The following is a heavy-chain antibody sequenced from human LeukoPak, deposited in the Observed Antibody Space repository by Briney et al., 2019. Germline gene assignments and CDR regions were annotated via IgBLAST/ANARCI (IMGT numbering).Heavy chain of an antibody. Sequence: SETLSLTCAVYGGSFSGDYWSWIRQPPGKGLEWMWEINHRGSTNYNPSLKSRVIISVDTYKTQFSLKLSSVTAAATAVYYCARGFGERPVDYWGQGTLVTVSS. CDR2: INHRGST. CDR1: GGSFSGDY. V-gene: IGHV4-34*01. CDR3: ARGFGERPVDY. D-gene: IGHD3-10*01. J-gene: IGHJ4*02.